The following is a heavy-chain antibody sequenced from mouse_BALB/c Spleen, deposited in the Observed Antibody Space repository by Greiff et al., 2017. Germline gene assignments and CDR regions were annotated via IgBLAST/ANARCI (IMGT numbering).Heavy chain of an antibody. CDR1: GYTFTSYW. CDR2: INPSNGRT. CDR3: ARFKGAMDY. Sequence: VQLQQPGAELVKPGASVKLSCKASGYTFTSYWMHWVKQRPGQGLEWIGEINPSNGRTNYNEKFKSKATLTVDKSSSTAYMQLSSLTSEDSAVYYCARFKGAMDYWGQGTSVTVSS. D-gene: IGHD1-3*01. J-gene: IGHJ4*01. V-gene: IGHV1S81*02.